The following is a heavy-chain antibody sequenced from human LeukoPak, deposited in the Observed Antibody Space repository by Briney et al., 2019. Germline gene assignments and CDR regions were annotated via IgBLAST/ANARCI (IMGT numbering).Heavy chain of an antibody. CDR2: IYSGGST. CDR1: GFTVSSNY. V-gene: IGHV3-53*01. J-gene: IGHJ3*02. Sequence: GGSLRLSCAASGFTVSSNYMSWVRQAPGKGLEWVSIIYSGGSTYYADSMKGRFTISRDNSKNTLFLQMNSLTAEDTAIYSCARPRLEYCSGGSCFDAFDIWGQGTMVTVSS. D-gene: IGHD2-15*01. CDR3: ARPRLEYCSGGSCFDAFDI.